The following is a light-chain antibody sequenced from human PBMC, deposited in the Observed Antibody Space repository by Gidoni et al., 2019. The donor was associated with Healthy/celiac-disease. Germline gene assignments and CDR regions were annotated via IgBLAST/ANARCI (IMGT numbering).Light chain of an antibody. J-gene: IGKJ1*01. Sequence: ERVMTQSQATLSVSPGERATLSCRASQSVSSNLAWYQQKPGQAPRLLIYGASTRATGIPARFSRSGSGTEFTLPIRRLQSEDFAVYYCQQYNNWPPGPFGQGTKVEIK. CDR2: GAS. CDR1: QSVSSN. V-gene: IGKV3-15*01. CDR3: QQYNNWPPGP.